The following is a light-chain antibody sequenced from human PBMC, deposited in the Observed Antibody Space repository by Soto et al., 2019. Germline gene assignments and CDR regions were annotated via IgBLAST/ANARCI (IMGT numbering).Light chain of an antibody. V-gene: IGKV3-20*01. CDR1: QSVTNSF. J-gene: IGKJ1*01. CDR2: GAS. CDR3: QQYVSSPWA. Sequence: EIVLAQSPGTLSLSPGERATLSCRASQSVTNSFLAWYQQKPGQAPSLLIYGASRRATGIPDRFTGSGSGTDFTLTISRLEHEDFAVYYCQQYVSSPWAFGQGTKVDIK.